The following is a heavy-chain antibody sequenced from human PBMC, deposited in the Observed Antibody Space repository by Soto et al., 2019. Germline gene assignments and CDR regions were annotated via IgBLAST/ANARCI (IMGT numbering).Heavy chain of an antibody. CDR2: INPNSGGT. V-gene: IGHV1-2*02. CDR3: AREDTTGMWGVGAFDI. D-gene: IGHD1-1*01. CDR1: GYTFTGYY. Sequence: ASVKVSCKASGYTFTGYYMHWVRQAPGQGLEWMGWINPNSGGTNYAQKFQGRVTMTRDTSISTAYMELSRLRSDDTAVYYCAREDTTGMWGVGAFDIWGQGTMVTVSS. J-gene: IGHJ3*02.